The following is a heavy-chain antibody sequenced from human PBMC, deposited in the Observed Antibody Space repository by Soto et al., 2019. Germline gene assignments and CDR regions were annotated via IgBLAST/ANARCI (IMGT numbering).Heavy chain of an antibody. D-gene: IGHD6-6*01. Sequence: QLPLQESGPGLVKPSETLSLTCSVSSASLSSSTYYWSWIRQPPGRGPEWIGSIYYSGNTYYKPSLKSRVSISIDTSRNQFSLKLPSVTAADTGVYYCASSSPFHYWGPGILVTVSS. CDR2: IYYSGNT. J-gene: IGHJ4*02. CDR1: SASLSSSTYY. V-gene: IGHV4-39*01. CDR3: ASSSPFHY.